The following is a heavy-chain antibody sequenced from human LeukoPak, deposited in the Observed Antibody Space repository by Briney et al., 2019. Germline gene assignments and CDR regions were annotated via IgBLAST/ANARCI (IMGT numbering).Heavy chain of an antibody. D-gene: IGHD3-10*01. CDR2: ISGGSSTI. J-gene: IGHJ4*02. CDR3: ARGGYGSGRREFDY. Sequence: GGSLRLSCAASGYTLTDYSMYWVRQAPRTGLERVSYISGGSSTIYYEDSSKGRFVISRGNAKNSLYLRMNSLRDEDTAVYYCARGGYGSGRREFDYWGQGTLITVCS. V-gene: IGHV3-48*02. CDR1: GYTLTDYS.